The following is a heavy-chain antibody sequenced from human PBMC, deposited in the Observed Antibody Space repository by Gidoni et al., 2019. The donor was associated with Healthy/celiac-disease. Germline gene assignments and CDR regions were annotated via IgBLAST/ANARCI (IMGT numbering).Heavy chain of an antibody. D-gene: IGHD3-22*01. CDR2: ISSSSSYI. CDR1: GFTFSSYS. J-gene: IGHJ4*02. V-gene: IGHV3-21*01. Sequence: EVQLVESGGGLVKPGGSLRLSCAASGFTFSSYSMNWVRQAPGKGLEWVSSISSSSSYIYYADSVKGRFTISRDNAKNSLYLQMNSLRAEDTAVYYCARDSETYYYDSSGYYYFDYWGQGTLVTVSS. CDR3: ARDSETYYYDSSGYYYFDY.